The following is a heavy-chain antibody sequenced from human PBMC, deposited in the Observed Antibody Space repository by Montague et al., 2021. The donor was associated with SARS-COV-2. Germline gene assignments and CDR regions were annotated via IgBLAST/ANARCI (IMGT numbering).Heavy chain of an antibody. V-gene: IGHV4-39*07. CDR2: IYYSGST. D-gene: IGHD6-13*01. CDR1: GGSISSSSYY. CDR3: ARLGRQQLVRLSGMDV. J-gene: IGHJ6*02. Sequence: SETLSLTCTVSGGSISSSSYYWGWIRQPPGKGLEWIGSIYYSGSTYYNPSLKNRVTISVDTSKSQFSLKLSSVTAADTAVYYCARLGRQQLVRLSGMDVWGQGTTVTVSS.